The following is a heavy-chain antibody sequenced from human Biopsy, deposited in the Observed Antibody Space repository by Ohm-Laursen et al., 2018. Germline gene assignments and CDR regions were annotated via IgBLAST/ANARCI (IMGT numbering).Heavy chain of an antibody. CDR1: GYTFTDYS. D-gene: IGHD3-10*01. CDR2: VNPNSGAT. J-gene: IGHJ3*02. V-gene: IGHV1-2*02. CDR3: ARDRMVTIITLVRADTFDI. Sequence: SVKVSCKASGYTFTDYSLHWVRQAPGQGLEWMGWVNPNSGATNYAQKFQGRVTMTSDASISTAYIELRRLISDDTAVYFCARDRMVTIITLVRADTFDIWGQGTLVSVSS.